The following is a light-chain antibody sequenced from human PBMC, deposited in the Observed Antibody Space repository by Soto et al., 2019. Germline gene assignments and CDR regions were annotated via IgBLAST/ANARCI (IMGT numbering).Light chain of an antibody. CDR3: CSYARTSTYV. CDR1: SSYVGSYNL. J-gene: IGLJ1*01. Sequence: SDQSHVGNECRSPWPPYHKISTGTSSYVGSYNLVSWYQQHPGKAPKLMIYEDNKRPSGVSNRFSVSKSGYTASLTISGLQAEDEADYYCCSYARTSTYVFGSGTKVTVL. CDR2: EDN. V-gene: IGLV2-23*01.